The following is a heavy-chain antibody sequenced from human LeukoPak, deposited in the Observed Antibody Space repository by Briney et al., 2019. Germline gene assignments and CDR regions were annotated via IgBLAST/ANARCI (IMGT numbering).Heavy chain of an antibody. CDR1: GFPFDTYA. CDR3: ARVGYYYGIEV. CDR2: ISYDGSNE. J-gene: IGHJ6*02. V-gene: IGHV3-30-3*01. Sequence: GGSLRLSCAASGFPFDTYAMHWVRQAPGKGLEWVAVISYDGSNEYYLDSVKGRFTISRDNSKSTLYLQMNTLRPEDTAVYYCARVGYYYGIEVWGQGTTVTVSS. D-gene: IGHD3-3*01.